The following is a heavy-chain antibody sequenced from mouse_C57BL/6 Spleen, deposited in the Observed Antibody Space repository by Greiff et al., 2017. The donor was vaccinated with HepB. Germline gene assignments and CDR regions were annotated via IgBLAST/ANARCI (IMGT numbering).Heavy chain of an antibody. V-gene: IGHV1-64*01. Sequence: VQLQQPGAELVKPGASVKLSCKASGYTFTSYWMHWVKQRPGQGLEWIGMIHPNSGSTNYNEKFKSKATLTVDKSSSTAYMQLSSLTSEDSAVYYCGRNTVVATDYWGKGTTLTVAS. CDR2: IHPNSGST. J-gene: IGHJ2*01. CDR3: GRNTVVATDY. D-gene: IGHD1-1*01. CDR1: GYTFTSYW.